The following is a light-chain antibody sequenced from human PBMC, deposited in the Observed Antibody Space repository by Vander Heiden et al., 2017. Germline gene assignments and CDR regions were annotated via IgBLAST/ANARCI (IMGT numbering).Light chain of an antibody. J-gene: IGKJ5*01. CDR2: DAS. CDR3: QQNDNLPSIT. V-gene: IGKV1-33*01. Sequence: DIQMIQSPSSLSASVGDRVTITCQASQDISNYLNWYQQKPGKAPKLLIYDASNLETGVPSRFSGSGSGTDFTFTISSLQPEDIATYYCQQNDNLPSITFGQGTQLEIK. CDR1: QDISNY.